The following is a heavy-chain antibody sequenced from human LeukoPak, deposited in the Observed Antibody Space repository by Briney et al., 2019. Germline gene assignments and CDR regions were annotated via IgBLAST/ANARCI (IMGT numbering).Heavy chain of an antibody. Sequence: PSETLSLTCTVSGASITSYYWSWIRQPPGKGLEWIGYMHYSGNTKYNPSLRSRVTISVDTSKNQFSLKLSSVTAADTAVYYCARDPGYSYGAYYYYYGMDVWGKGTTVTVSS. D-gene: IGHD5-18*01. CDR3: ARDPGYSYGAYYYYYGMDV. CDR2: MHYSGNT. CDR1: GASITSYY. J-gene: IGHJ6*04. V-gene: IGHV4-59*01.